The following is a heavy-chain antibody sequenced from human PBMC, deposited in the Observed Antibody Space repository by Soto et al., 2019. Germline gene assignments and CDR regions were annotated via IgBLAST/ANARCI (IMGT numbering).Heavy chain of an antibody. CDR1: GFTFSSYA. Sequence: GGSLRLSCAASGFTFSSYAMHWVRQAPGKGLEWVAVISYDGSNKYYADSVKGRFTISRDNSKNTLYLQMNSLRAEDTAVYYCAPTPATLIYDSSGYPWEIWFDPWGQGTLVTVSS. D-gene: IGHD3-22*01. CDR3: APTPATLIYDSSGYPWEIWFDP. J-gene: IGHJ5*02. CDR2: ISYDGSNK. V-gene: IGHV3-30-3*01.